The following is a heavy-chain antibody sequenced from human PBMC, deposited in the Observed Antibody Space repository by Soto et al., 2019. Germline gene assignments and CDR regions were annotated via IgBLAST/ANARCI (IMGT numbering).Heavy chain of an antibody. CDR2: AKRKAAGGAI. CDR1: GISRDSAW. CDR3: TTGYGSDWYG. Sequence: EVQLVESGGGLVKPGGSLRLSCAASGISRDSAWINCVRQAPGKGLEWVAQAKRKAAGGAIDYAAPVKGRFIISRDDSKNMAYLQMNSLTIEDTALYYCTTGYGSDWYGWGQGTLVTVSS. V-gene: IGHV3-15*01. J-gene: IGHJ1*01. D-gene: IGHD6-19*01.